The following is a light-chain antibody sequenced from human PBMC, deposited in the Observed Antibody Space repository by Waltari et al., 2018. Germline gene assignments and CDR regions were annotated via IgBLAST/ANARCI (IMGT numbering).Light chain of an antibody. V-gene: IGKV1-33*01. Sequence: DIQMTQSPSSLSAAWGDRVTITCQASQDTTIRLNWYQQRPGQAPKLLIYDASNLDSGVPARYSGSGSGTDFSFNIANLLPEDIAIYYCMQSDDFPLAFGQGTRLDIK. CDR2: DAS. J-gene: IGKJ5*01. CDR3: MQSDDFPLA. CDR1: QDTTIR.